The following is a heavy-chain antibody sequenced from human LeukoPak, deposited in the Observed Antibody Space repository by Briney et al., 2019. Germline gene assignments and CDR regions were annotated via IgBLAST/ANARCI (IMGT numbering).Heavy chain of an antibody. CDR3: ARDLIPGIVVVAAFYY. CDR1: GYTFTSYG. CDR2: ISAYNGNT. V-gene: IGHV1-18*01. D-gene: IGHD2-15*01. J-gene: IGHJ4*02. Sequence: ASVKVSCKASGYTFTSYGISWVRQAPGQGLEWMGWISAYNGNTNYAQKLQGRVTMTTDTSTSTAYMELRSLRSDDTAVYYCARDLIPGIVVVAAFYYWGQGTLVTVSP.